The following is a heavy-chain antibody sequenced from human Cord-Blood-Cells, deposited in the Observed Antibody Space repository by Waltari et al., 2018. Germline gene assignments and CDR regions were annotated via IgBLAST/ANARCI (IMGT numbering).Heavy chain of an antibody. D-gene: IGHD2-2*02. V-gene: IGHV4-31*03. CDR2: IYYSGST. Sequence: QVQLQESGPGLVKPSQTLSLTCTVSGGSISSGGYYWSWIRQPPGKGLEWIGYIYYSGSTYYNPSLKSRVTISVDTSKNQFSLKLSSVTAADTAVYYCARDGYCSSTSCYKAFDIWGQGTMVTVSS. CDR1: GGSISSGGYY. CDR3: ARDGYCSSTSCYKAFDI. J-gene: IGHJ3*02.